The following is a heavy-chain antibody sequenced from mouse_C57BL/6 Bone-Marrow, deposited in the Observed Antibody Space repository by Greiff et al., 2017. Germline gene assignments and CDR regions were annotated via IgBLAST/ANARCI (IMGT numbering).Heavy chain of an antibody. Sequence: DVKLVESGGGLVQPGGSLKLSCAASGFTFSDYYMYWVRQTPEKRLEWVAYISNGGGSTYYPDTVKGRFTISRDNAKNTLYLQMSRLKSEDTAMYYCERHRVYSNLFAYWGQGTLVTVSA. CDR1: GFTFSDYY. CDR3: ERHRVYSNLFAY. J-gene: IGHJ3*01. D-gene: IGHD2-5*01. V-gene: IGHV5-12*01. CDR2: ISNGGGST.